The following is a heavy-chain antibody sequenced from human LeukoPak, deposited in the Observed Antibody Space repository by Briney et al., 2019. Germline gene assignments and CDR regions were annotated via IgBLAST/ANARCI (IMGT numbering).Heavy chain of an antibody. V-gene: IGHV4-4*07. Sequence: PSETLSLTCTVSGGSINNYYWSWIRQPAGKGLEWIGLIYSSGSTSYNPSLKSRVTISVDTSKNQFSLKLNSVTAADTAVYYCARTTEGGYTYDYFYYYYMDVWGKGTTVTISS. D-gene: IGHD5-18*01. J-gene: IGHJ6*03. CDR2: IYSSGST. CDR3: ARTTEGGYTYDYFYYYYMDV. CDR1: GGSINNYY.